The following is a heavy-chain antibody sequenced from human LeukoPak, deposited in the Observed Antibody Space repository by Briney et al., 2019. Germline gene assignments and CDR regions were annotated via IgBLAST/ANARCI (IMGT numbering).Heavy chain of an antibody. V-gene: IGHV3-23*01. J-gene: IGHJ4*02. Sequence: GGSLRLSCAASGCTFSSYAKTWVRQAPEKGLEGVSGISGSCGITYYADSVKGSFTISRDNSKNTLHLQMSSLRAEDAAVYYCAKGVQYSPAKPLDYWGQGTLVTVSS. CDR2: ISGSCGIT. CDR3: AKGVQYSPAKPLDY. D-gene: IGHD5-12*01. CDR1: GCTFSSYA.